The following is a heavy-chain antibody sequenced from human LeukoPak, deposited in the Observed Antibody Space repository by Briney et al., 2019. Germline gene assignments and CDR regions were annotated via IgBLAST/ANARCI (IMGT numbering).Heavy chain of an antibody. Sequence: GASVKVSCKASGYTFTSYDINWVRQATGQGLEWMGWMNPNSGNTGYAQKFQGRVTITRNTSISTAYMELSSLRPEDTAVYYCARVGYSSGWSRVDYYYYYMDVWGKGTTVTVSS. D-gene: IGHD6-19*01. CDR2: MNPNSGNT. CDR3: ARVGYSSGWSRVDYYYYYMDV. V-gene: IGHV1-8*03. J-gene: IGHJ6*03. CDR1: GYTFTSYD.